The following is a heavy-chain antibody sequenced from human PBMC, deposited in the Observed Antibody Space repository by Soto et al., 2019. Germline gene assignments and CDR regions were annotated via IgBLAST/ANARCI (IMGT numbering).Heavy chain of an antibody. CDR1: GYTFTSYG. CDR2: ISAYNGNT. Sequence: SVKVSCKASGYTFTSYGISWVRQAPGQGLEWMGWISAYNGNTNYAQKLQGRVTMTTDTSTSTAYMELRSLRSDDTAVYYCARNLGLKWDLLPVPEYVQHWGQGNRGTVS. D-gene: IGHD1-26*01. V-gene: IGHV1-18*01. J-gene: IGHJ1*01. CDR3: ARNLGLKWDLLPVPEYVQH.